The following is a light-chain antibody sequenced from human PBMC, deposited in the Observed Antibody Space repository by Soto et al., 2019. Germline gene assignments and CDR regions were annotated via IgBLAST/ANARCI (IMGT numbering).Light chain of an antibody. CDR3: HQYGDSPYS. J-gene: IGKJ2*01. CDR2: GSL. Sequence: VVLTQSPGTLSLSPGERATLSCRATKRMSANYIAWYQLKPGQAPRLLIHGSLTRAAGIPDRFSGSGSGADFTLAIARVEPEDFAVYFCHQYGDSPYSFGQGTKLHIK. V-gene: IGKV3-20*01. CDR1: KRMSANY.